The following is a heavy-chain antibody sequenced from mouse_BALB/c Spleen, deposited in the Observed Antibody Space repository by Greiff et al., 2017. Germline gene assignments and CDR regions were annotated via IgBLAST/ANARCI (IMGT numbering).Heavy chain of an antibody. Sequence: VQLQQPGAELVKPGAPVKLSCKASGYTFTSYWMNWVKQRPGRGLEWIGRIDPSDSETHYNQKFKDKATLTVDKSSSTAYIQLSSLTSEDSAVYYCARGGGIYDGYPYAMDYWGQGTSVTVSS. J-gene: IGHJ4*01. V-gene: IGHV1-69*02. CDR2: IDPSDSET. CDR3: ARGGGIYDGYPYAMDY. D-gene: IGHD2-3*01. CDR1: GYTFTSYW.